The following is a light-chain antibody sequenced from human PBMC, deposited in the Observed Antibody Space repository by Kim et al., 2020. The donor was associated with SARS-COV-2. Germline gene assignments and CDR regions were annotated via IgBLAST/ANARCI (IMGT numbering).Light chain of an antibody. Sequence: SSELTQDPAVSVALGQTVRITCQGDSLRSYYASWYQQKPGQAPVLVIYGKNNRPSGIPDRFSGSSSGNTASLTITGAQAEDEADYYCNSRDSSGNHLGVFGGETQLTVL. V-gene: IGLV3-19*01. J-gene: IGLJ3*02. CDR1: SLRSYY. CDR2: GKN. CDR3: NSRDSSGNHLGV.